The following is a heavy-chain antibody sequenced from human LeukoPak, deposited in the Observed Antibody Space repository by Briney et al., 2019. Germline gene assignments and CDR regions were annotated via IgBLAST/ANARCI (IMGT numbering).Heavy chain of an antibody. V-gene: IGHV4-4*07. CDR1: GGSISSYY. CDR3: ARDHPYDSGSYMTGWFVP. J-gene: IGHJ5*02. CDR2: IYTSGST. D-gene: IGHD3-10*01. Sequence: SETLSLTCTVSGGSISSYYWSWIRQPAGKGLEWIGRIYTSGSTNYNPSLKSRVTLSVDTSKNQFSLKLSSVTAADTAVYYCARDHPYDSGSYMTGWFVPWGQGTLVTVSS.